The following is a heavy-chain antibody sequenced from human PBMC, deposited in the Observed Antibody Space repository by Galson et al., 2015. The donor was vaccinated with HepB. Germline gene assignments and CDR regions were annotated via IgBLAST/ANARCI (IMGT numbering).Heavy chain of an antibody. CDR3: ARGGYSSGWSTRVAFDY. D-gene: IGHD6-19*01. CDR2: IIPIFGTA. CDR1: GGTFSSYA. Sequence: SVKVSCKASGGTFSSYAISWVRQAPGQGLEWMGGIIPIFGTANYAQKFQGRVTITADKSTSTAYMELSSLRSEDTAVYYCARGGYSSGWSTRVAFDYWGQGTLVTVSS. J-gene: IGHJ4*02. V-gene: IGHV1-69*06.